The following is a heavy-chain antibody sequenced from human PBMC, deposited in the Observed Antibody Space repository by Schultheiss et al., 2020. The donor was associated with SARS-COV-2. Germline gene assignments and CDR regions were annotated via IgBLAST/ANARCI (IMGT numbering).Heavy chain of an antibody. D-gene: IGHD3-10*01. Sequence: SETLSLTCTVSGGSISSGGYYWSWIRQHPGKGLEWIGYIYYSGSTYYNPSLKSRVTISVDTSKNQFSLKLSSVTAADTAVYYCARDRYYGSGLALVYWGQGTLVTVSS. V-gene: IGHV4-31*03. CDR2: IYYSGST. CDR3: ARDRYYGSGLALVY. J-gene: IGHJ4*02. CDR1: GGSISSGGYY.